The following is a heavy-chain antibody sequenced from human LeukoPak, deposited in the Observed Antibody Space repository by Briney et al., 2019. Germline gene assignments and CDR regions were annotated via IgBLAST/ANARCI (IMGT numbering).Heavy chain of an antibody. CDR3: AKWTEI. CDR1: GFTFSSYG. V-gene: IGHV3-30*18. Sequence: GRSLRLSCAASGFTFSSYGMHWVRQAPGKGLEWVAVISYDGSNKYYADSVKGRFTISRDNSKNTLYLQMNSLRAEDTAVYYCAKWTEIWGQGTLVTVSS. D-gene: IGHD3/OR15-3a*01. CDR2: ISYDGSNK. J-gene: IGHJ4*02.